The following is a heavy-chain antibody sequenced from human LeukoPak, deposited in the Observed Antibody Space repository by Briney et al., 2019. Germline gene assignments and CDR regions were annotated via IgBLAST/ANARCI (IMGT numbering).Heavy chain of an antibody. CDR1: GYTFSSYY. CDR2: INPSGGST. J-gene: IGHJ4*02. Sequence: ASVKVSCKASGYTFSSYYMHWVRQPPGQGLECMGIINPSGGSTKYAQKLQGRVTMTSDTSTSTVYMELSSLRSEDTAVYYCARDDSSGPQVYWGQGTLVTVSS. D-gene: IGHD3-22*01. V-gene: IGHV1-46*01. CDR3: ARDDSSGPQVY.